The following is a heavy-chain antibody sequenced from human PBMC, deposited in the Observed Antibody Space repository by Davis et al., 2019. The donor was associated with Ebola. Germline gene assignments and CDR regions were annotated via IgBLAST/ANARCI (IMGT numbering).Heavy chain of an antibody. D-gene: IGHD2-15*01. V-gene: IGHV4-34*01. CDR1: GGSFSGYY. Sequence: MPSETLSLTCAVYGGSFSGYYWGWIRQPPGKGLEWIGSIYHSGSTYYNPSLKSRVTISVDTSKNQFSLKLSSVTAADTAVYYCARGRASDIVVVVAASPYGMDVWGKGTTVTVSS. J-gene: IGHJ6*04. CDR3: ARGRASDIVVVVAASPYGMDV. CDR2: IYHSGST.